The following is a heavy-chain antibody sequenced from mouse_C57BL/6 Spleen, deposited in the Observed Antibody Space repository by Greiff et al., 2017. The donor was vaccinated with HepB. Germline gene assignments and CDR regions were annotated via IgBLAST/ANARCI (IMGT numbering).Heavy chain of an antibody. Sequence: QVHVKQSGAELVKPGASVKISCKASGYAFSSYWMNWVKQRPGKGLEWIGQIYPGDGDTNYNGKFKGKATLTADKSSSTAYMQLSSLTSEDSAVYFCARFWDGPWFAYWGQGTLVTVSA. J-gene: IGHJ3*01. CDR1: GYAFSSYW. V-gene: IGHV1-80*01. CDR2: IYPGDGDT. CDR3: ARFWDGPWFAY. D-gene: IGHD4-1*01.